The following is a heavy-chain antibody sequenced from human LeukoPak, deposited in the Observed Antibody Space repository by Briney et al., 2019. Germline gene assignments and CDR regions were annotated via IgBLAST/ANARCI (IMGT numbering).Heavy chain of an antibody. CDR1: GYTFTSYA. CDR2: INAGNGNT. J-gene: IGHJ4*02. Sequence: ASVKVSCKASGYTFTSYAIHWVRQAPGQRLEWMGWINAGNGNTKYSQKFQGRVTITRDTSASTDYMGLSSLRSEDTAIYYCARGRHVTYFDQWGQGTLVTVSS. CDR3: ARGRHVTYFDQ. D-gene: IGHD2-21*02. V-gene: IGHV1-3*01.